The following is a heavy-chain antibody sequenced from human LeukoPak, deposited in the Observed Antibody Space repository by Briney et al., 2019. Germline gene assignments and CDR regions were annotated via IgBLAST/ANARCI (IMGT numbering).Heavy chain of an antibody. V-gene: IGHV3-48*03. CDR2: ISSSGSTI. J-gene: IGHJ4*02. CDR3: ARVSDISVAAYFDY. CDR1: GFTFSSYE. D-gene: IGHD6-19*01. Sequence: GGSLRLSCAASGFTFSSYEMNWVRQAPGKGLEWVSYISSSGSTIYYADSVKGRFTISRDNAKNSLYLQMNSLRAEDTALYYCARVSDISVAAYFDYWGQGTLVTVSS.